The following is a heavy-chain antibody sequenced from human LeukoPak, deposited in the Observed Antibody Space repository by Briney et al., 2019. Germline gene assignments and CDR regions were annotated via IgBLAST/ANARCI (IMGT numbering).Heavy chain of an antibody. D-gene: IGHD3-10*01. CDR2: IYHSGTT. J-gene: IGHJ4*02. Sequence: PSETLSLTCAVSGGSISSGDYYWSWIRQPPGKGLEWIGYIYHSGTTYYNPSLKSRVTISLDRSKIQFSLKVSSVTAADTAVYYCARGSATMVHFDYWGQGFLVTVSS. V-gene: IGHV4-30-2*01. CDR3: ARGSATMVHFDY. CDR1: GGSISSGDYY.